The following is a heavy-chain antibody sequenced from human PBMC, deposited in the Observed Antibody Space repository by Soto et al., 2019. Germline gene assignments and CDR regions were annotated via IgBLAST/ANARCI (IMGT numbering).Heavy chain of an antibody. CDR3: ATGRTGDVFDN. CDR2: FDPEDGKT. Sequence: ASVKVSCKVSGYTLTELSIHCVRQAPGKGLEWMGGFDPEDGKTIYAQKFQGRVTMTEDTSTDTAYMELSSLRSEDTAVHYCATGRTGDVFDNWGQGTLVTVSS. J-gene: IGHJ4*02. V-gene: IGHV1-24*01. CDR1: GYTLTELS. D-gene: IGHD3-16*01.